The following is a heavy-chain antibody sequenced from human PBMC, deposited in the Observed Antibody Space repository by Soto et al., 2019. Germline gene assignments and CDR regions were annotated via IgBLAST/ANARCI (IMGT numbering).Heavy chain of an antibody. CDR2: INSDGSNT. V-gene: IGHV3-74*01. J-gene: IGHJ4*02. CDR3: ARDVPGDGIDY. CDR1: GFTFNSCW. Sequence: EVQLVESGGGLVQPGGSLRLSCAASGFTFNSCWMHWVRQVPGKGLVWVSRINSDGSNTDYADSVKGRFTISRDNAKNTLYLQMNSLRAEDTAVYYCARDVPGDGIDYWGQGTLVTVSS. D-gene: IGHD1-1*01.